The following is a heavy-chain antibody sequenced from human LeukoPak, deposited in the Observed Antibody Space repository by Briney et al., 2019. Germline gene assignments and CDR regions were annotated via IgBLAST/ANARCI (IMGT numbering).Heavy chain of an antibody. V-gene: IGHV1-2*04. D-gene: IGHD1-7*01. CDR3: ATSGTTESAFDI. Sequence: ASVKVSCKASGYTFTNYGISWVRQAPGQGPEWMGWINPNSGGTNYAQKFQGWVIMTRDTSISTAYMELSRLRSDDTAVYYCATSGTTESAFDIWGQGTLVTVSS. CDR1: GYTFTNYG. J-gene: IGHJ3*02. CDR2: INPNSGGT.